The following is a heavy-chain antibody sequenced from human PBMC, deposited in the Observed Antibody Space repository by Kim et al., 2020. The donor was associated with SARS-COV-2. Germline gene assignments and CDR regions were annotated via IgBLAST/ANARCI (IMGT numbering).Heavy chain of an antibody. CDR2: GGST. J-gene: IGHJ4*02. CDR3: ARLRTTSY. D-gene: IGHD4-17*01. V-gene: IGHV4-39*01. Sequence: GGSTYDNPSLQSRVTISVDTSKNQFSLNLTSVTAEDTAVYYCARLRTTSYWGQGTLVTVSS.